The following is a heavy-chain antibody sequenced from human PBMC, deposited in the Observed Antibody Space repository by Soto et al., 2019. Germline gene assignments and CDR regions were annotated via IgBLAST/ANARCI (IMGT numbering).Heavy chain of an antibody. CDR2: IYHTGTT. V-gene: IGHV4-38-2*01. Sequence: PSETLSLTCAVSGDSIISIYHWAWIRQPPGRGLEWIASIYHTGTTYYTPSLRSRVTISVDTSKNQFSLKLSSGTAADTAVYYCARQPMIVVVKGDYYYYGMDVWGQGTTVTVSS. D-gene: IGHD3-22*01. CDR1: GDSIISIYH. J-gene: IGHJ6*02. CDR3: ARQPMIVVVKGDYYYYGMDV.